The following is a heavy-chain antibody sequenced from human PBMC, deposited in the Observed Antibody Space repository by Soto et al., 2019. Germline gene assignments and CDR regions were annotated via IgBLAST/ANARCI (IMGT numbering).Heavy chain of an antibody. J-gene: IGHJ4*02. CDR1: GFTFSNYW. D-gene: IGHD4-4*01. Sequence: VQVVESGGGLVQPGGSLRLSCAASGFTFSNYWMHWVRQAPGKGLVWVSRINKDGTTTTYADSVRGRFTISRDNTKNTLSLQMNSLRAEDTAVYYCARGGFLSGATVTLWGQGTLVTVSS. V-gene: IGHV3-74*01. CDR3: ARGGFLSGATVTL. CDR2: INKDGTTT.